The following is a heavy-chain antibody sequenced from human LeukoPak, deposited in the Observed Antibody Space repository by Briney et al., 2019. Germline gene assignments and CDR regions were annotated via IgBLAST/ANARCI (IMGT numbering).Heavy chain of an antibody. V-gene: IGHV1-18*01. D-gene: IGHD3-22*01. CDR3: ARDDALYYYDSSGSLGLDY. Sequence: ASVKVSCKASGYTFTSYGISWVRQAPGQGLEWMGWISAYNGNTNYAQKLQGRVTMTTDTSTSTAYMELGSLRSDDTAVYYCARDDALYYYDSSGSLGLDYWGQGTLVTVSS. J-gene: IGHJ4*02. CDR1: GYTFTSYG. CDR2: ISAYNGNT.